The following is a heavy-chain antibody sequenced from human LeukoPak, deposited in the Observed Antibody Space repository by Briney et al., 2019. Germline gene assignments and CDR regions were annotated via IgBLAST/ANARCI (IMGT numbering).Heavy chain of an antibody. J-gene: IGHJ4*02. Sequence: ASVKVSCKASGYSFTNYDINWVRQATGQGLEWMGWMNPNSGNTAYARKFQGRVTMTRNTSISTAYMELSRLKSEDTAVYFCARADYDTSASTRKQIDYWGQGTLVTVSS. V-gene: IGHV1-8*01. CDR3: ARADYDTSASTRKQIDY. CDR2: MNPNSGNT. D-gene: IGHD3-22*01. CDR1: GYSFTNYD.